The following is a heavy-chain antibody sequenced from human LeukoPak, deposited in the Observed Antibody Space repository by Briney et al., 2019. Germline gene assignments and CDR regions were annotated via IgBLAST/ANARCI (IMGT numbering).Heavy chain of an antibody. CDR1: GFTFSSYE. V-gene: IGHV3-53*01. CDR3: ARGGGSLDY. J-gene: IGHJ4*02. CDR2: IYSGGST. Sequence: QPGGSLRLSCAASGFTFSSYEMNWVRQAPGKGLEWVSVIYSGGSTYYADSVKGRFTISRDHSKNTLYLQMNSLRAEDTAVYYCARGGGSLDYWGQGTLVTVSS. D-gene: IGHD3-16*01.